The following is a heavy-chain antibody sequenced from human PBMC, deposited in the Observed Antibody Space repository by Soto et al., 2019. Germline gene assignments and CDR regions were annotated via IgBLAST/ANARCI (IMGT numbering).Heavy chain of an antibody. J-gene: IGHJ6*02. CDR3: AKAVYSSSPYYYGMDV. D-gene: IGHD6-19*01. CDR2: ISGDGGSP. Sequence: EVQVLESGGGLVQPGGSLRLSCAASGFTFSGYAMNWVRQAPGKGLEWVSAISGDGGSPYYADSVKGRFTISRDDSRNTLYPHMHSLRVEDTALYYCAKAVYSSSPYYYGMDVWGQGTTVTVS. CDR1: GFTFSGYA. V-gene: IGHV3-23*01.